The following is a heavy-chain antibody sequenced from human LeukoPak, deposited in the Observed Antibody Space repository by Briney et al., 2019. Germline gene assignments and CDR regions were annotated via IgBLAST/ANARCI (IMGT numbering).Heavy chain of an antibody. CDR3: ARDLVTVTKGYDI. V-gene: IGHV4-59*11. D-gene: IGHD4-17*01. J-gene: IGHJ3*02. Sequence: SETLSLTCAVSADSFSSHYWTWIRQPPGKGLEWTGYISYIGSTNYNPSLKSRVTISIDTSKNQFSLKLTSVTAADTAVYYCARDLVTVTKGYDIWGQGTMVSVSS. CDR1: ADSFSSHY. CDR2: ISYIGST.